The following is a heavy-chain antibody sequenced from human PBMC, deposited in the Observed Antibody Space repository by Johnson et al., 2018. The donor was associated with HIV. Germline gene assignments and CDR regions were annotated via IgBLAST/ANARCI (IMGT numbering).Heavy chain of an antibody. D-gene: IGHD3-16*01. CDR3: TRSDYGDALDI. CDR1: GFTFGDYA. V-gene: IGHV3-49*04. CDR2: IRSKAYGGTT. Sequence: VQLVESGGGVVQPGRSLRLSCTASGFTFGDYAMSWVRQAPGKGLEWVGFIRSKAYGGTTEYAASVKGRFTISRDDSKSIAYLQMNIVKTEDTAVYYCTRSDYGDALDIWGQGTMVTVSS. J-gene: IGHJ3*02.